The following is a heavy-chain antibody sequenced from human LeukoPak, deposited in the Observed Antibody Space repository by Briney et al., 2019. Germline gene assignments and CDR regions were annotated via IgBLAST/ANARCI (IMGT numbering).Heavy chain of an antibody. Sequence: PGGSLRLSCAASGFTFSTYSMNWVRQAPGKGLEWVSSISSSSSYIYYADSVKGRFTISRDNAKNSLYLQMNSLRAEDTAVYYCARDQGSGVCSGGSCYSLSAMDVWGKGTTVTVSS. CDR2: ISSSSSYI. CDR1: GFTFSTYS. CDR3: ARDQGSGVCSGGSCYSLSAMDV. D-gene: IGHD2-15*01. J-gene: IGHJ6*03. V-gene: IGHV3-21*01.